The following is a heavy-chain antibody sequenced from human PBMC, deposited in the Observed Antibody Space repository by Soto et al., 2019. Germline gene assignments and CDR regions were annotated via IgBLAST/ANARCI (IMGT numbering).Heavy chain of an antibody. CDR1: GGSISSGGYS. CDR2: IYHSGST. CDR3: ARFGAAAAHDDN. Sequence: TLSLTCAVSGGSISSGGYSWSWIRQPPGKGLEWIGYIYHSGSTTYNPSLAPRLNISFDMSKSQVYLQLTSVTAADTAVYYCARFGAAAAHDDNWGRGVLVTVSS. V-gene: IGHV4-30-2*02. D-gene: IGHD6-13*01. J-gene: IGHJ4*01.